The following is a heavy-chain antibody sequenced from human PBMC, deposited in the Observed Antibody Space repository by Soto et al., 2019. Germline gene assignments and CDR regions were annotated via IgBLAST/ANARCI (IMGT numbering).Heavy chain of an antibody. CDR3: AKAVDISVRGVPPSDY. D-gene: IGHD3-10*02. V-gene: IGHV3-30*18. J-gene: IGHJ4*02. Sequence: QVQLVESGGGVVKPGSFRRLSCAASGFTFNRFVTHWVRQAPGKGLEWVAVISYDGNNKFYADSVKGRFTISRDNSQDTLYLQMNSLRPEDTAMYYCAKAVDISVRGVPPSDYWGQGTLVIVSS. CDR1: GFTFNRFV. CDR2: ISYDGNNK.